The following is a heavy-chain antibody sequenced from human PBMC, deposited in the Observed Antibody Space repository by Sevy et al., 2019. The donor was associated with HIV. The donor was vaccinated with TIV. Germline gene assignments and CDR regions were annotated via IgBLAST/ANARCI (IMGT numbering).Heavy chain of an antibody. CDR2: IYYSGST. CDR1: GGSISSSSYY. Sequence: SETLSLTCTVSGGSISSSSYYWGWIRQPPGKGLEWIGSIYYSGSTYYNPSLKSRVTISVDTSKNQFSLKLSSVTAADTAVYYCARQYYYGSGSYPEYFQHWCQGTLVTVSS. D-gene: IGHD3-10*01. V-gene: IGHV4-39*01. CDR3: ARQYYYGSGSYPEYFQH. J-gene: IGHJ1*01.